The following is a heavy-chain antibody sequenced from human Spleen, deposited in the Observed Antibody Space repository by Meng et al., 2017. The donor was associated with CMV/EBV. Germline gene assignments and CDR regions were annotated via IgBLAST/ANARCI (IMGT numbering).Heavy chain of an antibody. V-gene: IGHV3-74*01. D-gene: IGHD1-26*01. CDR2: INSDGSNT. CDR1: GFTFSSYG. J-gene: IGHJ4*02. CDR3: ARGGGSYHDY. Sequence: GGSLRLSCAASGFTFSSYGMHWVRQAPGKGLVWVSRINSDGSNTGYADSVKGRFTISRDNAQLHLQMNSLRAEDTAVYYCARGGGSYHDYWGQGTLVTVSS.